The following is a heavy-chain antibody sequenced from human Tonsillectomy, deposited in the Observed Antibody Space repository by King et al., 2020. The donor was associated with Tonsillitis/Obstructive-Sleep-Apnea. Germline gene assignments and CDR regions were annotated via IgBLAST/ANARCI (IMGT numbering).Heavy chain of an antibody. J-gene: IGHJ6*03. Sequence: VQLVESGGGLVQPGRSLRLSCAASGFTFDDYAMHWVRQAPGKGLEWVSGITWNSGSIGYADSVKGRFTISRDNAKNSLYLQMNSLRAEDTALYYCAKDTGRFLTPYMDVWGKGTTVTVS. CDR2: ITWNSGSI. D-gene: IGHD3-3*01. V-gene: IGHV3-9*01. CDR1: GFTFDDYA. CDR3: AKDTGRFLTPYMDV.